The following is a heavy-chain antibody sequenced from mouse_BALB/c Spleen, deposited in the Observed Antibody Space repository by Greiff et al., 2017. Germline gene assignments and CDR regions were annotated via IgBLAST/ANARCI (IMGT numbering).Heavy chain of an antibody. CDR1: GFTFSSYA. D-gene: IGHD2-4*01. CDR3: ASSMITTRFAY. J-gene: IGHJ3*01. V-gene: IGHV5-6-5*01. Sequence: EVKLQESGGGLVKPGGSLTLSCAASGFTFSSYAMSWVRQTPEKRLEWVASISSGGSTYYPDSVKGRFTISRDNARNILYLQMSSLRSEDTAMYYCASSMITTRFAYWGQGTLVTVSA. CDR2: ISSGGST.